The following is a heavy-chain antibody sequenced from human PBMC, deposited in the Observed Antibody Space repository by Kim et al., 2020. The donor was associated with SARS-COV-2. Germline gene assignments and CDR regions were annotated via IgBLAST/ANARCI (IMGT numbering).Heavy chain of an antibody. CDR3: ARARVVNNWFDP. CDR2: IKQDGSEK. J-gene: IGHJ5*02. D-gene: IGHD3-3*01. Sequence: GGSLRLSCAASGFTFSSYWRSWVRQAPGKGLEWVANIKQDGSEKYYVDSVKGRLTISRDNAKNSLYLQINRLRAEDTAVYYCARARVVNNWFDPWGQGTLFTVSS. V-gene: IGHV3-7*01. CDR1: GFTFSSYW.